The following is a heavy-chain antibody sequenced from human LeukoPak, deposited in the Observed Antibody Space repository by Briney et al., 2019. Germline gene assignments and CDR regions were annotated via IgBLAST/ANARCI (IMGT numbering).Heavy chain of an antibody. J-gene: IGHJ4*02. CDR2: ISGDGTET. D-gene: IGHD4-11*01. Sequence: PGGSLRLSCVDSGFTFSSHWMSWVRQAPGKGLEWVSTISGDGTETFYADSVKGRFTISRDNSKNTHYLQMSSLRAEDTGIYYCAKGGHYSFFDYWGQGTLVTVSS. CDR1: GFTFSSHW. V-gene: IGHV3-23*01. CDR3: AKGGHYSFFDY.